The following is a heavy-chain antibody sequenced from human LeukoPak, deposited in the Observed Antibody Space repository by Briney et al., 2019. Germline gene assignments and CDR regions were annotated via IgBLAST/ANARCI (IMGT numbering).Heavy chain of an antibody. Sequence: AGGSLRLSCAASGFTFSNYGMHWVRQTPGKGLEWVAFIPYDGSNKYYADSVEGRFTISRDNAKNSLYLQMSSLRVEDTAVYYCTRRPYSSSWYYFDYWGQGTLVTVSS. D-gene: IGHD6-13*01. J-gene: IGHJ4*02. CDR3: TRRPYSSSWYYFDY. CDR1: GFTFSNYG. CDR2: IPYDGSNK. V-gene: IGHV3-30*02.